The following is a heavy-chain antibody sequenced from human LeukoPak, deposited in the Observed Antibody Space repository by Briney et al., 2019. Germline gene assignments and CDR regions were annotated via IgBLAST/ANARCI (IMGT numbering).Heavy chain of an antibody. V-gene: IGHV4-59*01. D-gene: IGHD6-19*01. CDR2: IYYSGNT. J-gene: IGHJ6*03. CDR1: GGSISSYY. Sequence: SETLSLTCTVSGGSISSYYWSWIRQPPGKGLEWIGYIYYSGNTNYNPSLKSRVTISVDTSKNQFSLKLSSVTAADTAVYYCARETRIAVAGHYYYYYMDVWGKGTTVTISS. CDR3: ARETRIAVAGHYYYYYMDV.